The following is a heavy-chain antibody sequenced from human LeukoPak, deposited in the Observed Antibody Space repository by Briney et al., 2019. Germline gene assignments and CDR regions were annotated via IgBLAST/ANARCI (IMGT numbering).Heavy chain of an antibody. V-gene: IGHV1-2*02. D-gene: IGHD2-2*01. CDR1: GYTFTGYY. CDR2: INPNSGGT. CDR3: ARRYCSSTSCQYYFDY. Sequence: ASVKVSCKASGYTFTGYYMHWVRQAPGQGLEWMGWINPNSGGTNYAQKFQGRVTMTRDTSISTAYMELSRLRSDDTAVYYCARRYCSSTSCQYYFDYWGQGTLVTVSS. J-gene: IGHJ4*02.